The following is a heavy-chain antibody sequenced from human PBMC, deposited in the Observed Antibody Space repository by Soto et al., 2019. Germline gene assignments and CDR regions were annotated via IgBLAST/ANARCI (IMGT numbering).Heavy chain of an antibody. D-gene: IGHD2-15*01. J-gene: IGHJ6*02. CDR2: ISYDGSNK. CDR3: ARAGGTIYYYYGMDV. CDR1: GFIFSSYG. V-gene: IGHV3-30*03. Sequence: GGSLRLSCAASGFIFSSYGMHWVRQAPGKGLEWVAVISYDGSNKYYADSVKGRFTISRDNSKNTLYLQMNSLRAEDTAVYYCARAGGTIYYYYGMDVWGQGTTVTVSS.